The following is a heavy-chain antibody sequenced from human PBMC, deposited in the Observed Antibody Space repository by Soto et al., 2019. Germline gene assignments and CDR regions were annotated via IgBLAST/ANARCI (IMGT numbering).Heavy chain of an antibody. CDR1: GDSVSINIAA. Sequence: SQTLSLTCAISGDSVSINIAAWNWIRQSPSRGLEWLGRTYYRSKWYNDYAVSVKSRITINPDTSKNQFSLQLNSVTPEDTAVYYCARGTGSIIAAALLGDIWGQGTMVTVSS. J-gene: IGHJ3*02. D-gene: IGHD6-13*01. V-gene: IGHV6-1*01. CDR3: ARGTGSIIAAALLGDI. CDR2: TYYRSKWYN.